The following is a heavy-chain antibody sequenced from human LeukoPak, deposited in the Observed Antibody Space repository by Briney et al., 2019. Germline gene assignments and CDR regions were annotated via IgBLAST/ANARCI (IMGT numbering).Heavy chain of an antibody. CDR3: ANLKYDSSGYYPPGAFDI. D-gene: IGHD3-22*01. V-gene: IGHV3-23*01. CDR2: ISGSGGST. Sequence: GGSLRLSCAASGFTFSNAWMSWVRQAPGKGLEWVSAISGSGGSTYYADSVKGRFTISRDNSKNTLYLQMNSLRAEDTAVYYCANLKYDSSGYYPPGAFDIWGQGTMVTVSS. J-gene: IGHJ3*02. CDR1: GFTFSNAW.